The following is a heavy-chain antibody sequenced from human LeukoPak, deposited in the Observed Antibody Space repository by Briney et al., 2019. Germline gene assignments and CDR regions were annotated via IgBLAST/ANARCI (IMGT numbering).Heavy chain of an antibody. Sequence: QPGGSLRLSCAASGFTFSSSGMHWVRQAPGKGLEWVAFIRYDGTSKYYADSVKGGLTISRDNSKNTVYLQMNSLRAEDTAVYYCAKETRGSYSDYWGQGTRVTVSS. CDR1: GFTFSSSG. J-gene: IGHJ4*02. V-gene: IGHV3-30*02. CDR3: AKETRGSYSDY. CDR2: IRYDGTSK. D-gene: IGHD1-26*01.